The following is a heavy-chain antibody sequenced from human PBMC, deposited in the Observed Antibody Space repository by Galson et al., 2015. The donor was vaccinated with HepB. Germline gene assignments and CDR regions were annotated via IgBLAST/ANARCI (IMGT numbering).Heavy chain of an antibody. V-gene: IGHV1-18*04. CDR1: GYTFTSYG. CDR2: ISAYNGNT. CDR3: ARGGVVLLWFGEPNNWFDP. J-gene: IGHJ5*02. D-gene: IGHD3-10*01. Sequence: SVKVSCKASGYTFTSYGISWVRQAPGQGLEWMGWISAYNGNTNYAQKLQGRVTMTTDTSTSTAYMELRSLRSDDTAVYYCARGGVVLLWFGEPNNWFDPWGQGTLVTVSS.